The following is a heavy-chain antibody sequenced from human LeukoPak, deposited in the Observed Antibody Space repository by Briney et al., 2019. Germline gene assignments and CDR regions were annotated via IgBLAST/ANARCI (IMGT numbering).Heavy chain of an antibody. CDR2: IFYSGGA. CDR1: GGSIRSYY. J-gene: IGHJ4*02. V-gene: IGHV4-59*12. Sequence: SETLSLTCTVSGGSIRSYYWSWIRQPPGKGLEWIGYIFYSGGANYNPSLKSRVTISVDTSKNQFSLKLSSVTAADTAVYYCARDVVSGGYIDYWGQGTLVTVSS. D-gene: IGHD3-16*01. CDR3: ARDVVSGGYIDY.